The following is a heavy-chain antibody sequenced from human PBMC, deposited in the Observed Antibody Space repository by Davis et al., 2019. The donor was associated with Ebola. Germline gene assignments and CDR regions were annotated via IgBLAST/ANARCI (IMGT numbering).Heavy chain of an antibody. CDR1: GFTFSGSA. D-gene: IGHD4-11*01. CDR3: ARPALGDYSGEFLDY. V-gene: IGHV3-30*04. Sequence: GESLKISCAASGFTFSGSAMHWVRQAPDKGLEWVAVIWYDGSRKYYGDSVKGRFTISRDNSKNTLYLQMNSLRAEDTAVYYCARPALGDYSGEFLDYWGQGTLVTVSS. CDR2: IWYDGSRK. J-gene: IGHJ4*02.